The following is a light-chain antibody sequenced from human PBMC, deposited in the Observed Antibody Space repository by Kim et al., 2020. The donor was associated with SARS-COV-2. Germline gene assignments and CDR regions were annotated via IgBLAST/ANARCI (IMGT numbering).Light chain of an antibody. V-gene: IGKV1-5*01. J-gene: IGKJ2*01. CDR1: QYLATW. CDR2: GAS. Sequence: GDTVSITCRASQYLATWVAWYQQRPGMAPKVLMYGASRLESGVPSRFSGSGSGTEFTLTISSLQPDDFATYYCQQYKTDPYTFGQGTKLEIK. CDR3: QQYKTDPYT.